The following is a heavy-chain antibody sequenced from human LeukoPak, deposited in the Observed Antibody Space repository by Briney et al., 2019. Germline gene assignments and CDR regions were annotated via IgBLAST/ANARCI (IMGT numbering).Heavy chain of an antibody. D-gene: IGHD2-8*02. J-gene: IGHJ3*02. CDR3: ASVKWGCGSTGHFCENDVFDI. CDR2: INWNGGST. Sequence: GGSLRLSCAASGFTFDDYGMNWVRQAPGKGLEWVSGINWNGGSTGYADSVKGRFTISRDNAKNSLYLQMNSLRAEDTAVYYCASVKWGCGSTGHFCENDVFDIWGQGTKVIVSS. V-gene: IGHV3-20*04. CDR1: GFTFDDYG.